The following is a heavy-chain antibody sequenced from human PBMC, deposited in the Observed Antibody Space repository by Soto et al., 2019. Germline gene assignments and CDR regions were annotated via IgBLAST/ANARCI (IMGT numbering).Heavy chain of an antibody. Sequence: GGSLGLSCAASGFTFSSYWMHWVRQAPGKGLVWVSRINSDESSTYYADSVKGRFTISRDNAKNTLYMKMNSLRAEDTAVYYSARPLAGNSYYWAQGTLVTVSS. V-gene: IGHV3-74*01. CDR2: INSDESST. D-gene: IGHD2-15*01. CDR1: GFTFSSYW. J-gene: IGHJ4*02. CDR3: ARPLAGNSYY.